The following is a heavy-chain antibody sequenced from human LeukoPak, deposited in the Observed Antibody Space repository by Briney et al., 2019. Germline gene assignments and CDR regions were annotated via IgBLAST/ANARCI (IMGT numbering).Heavy chain of an antibody. J-gene: IGHJ4*02. CDR3: ARVDTAIFDY. CDR1: GGSFSGYY. CDR2: INHSGGT. V-gene: IGHV4-34*01. Sequence: PSETLSLTCAVYGGSFSGYYWSWIRQPPGKGLEWIGEINHSGGTNYNPSLKSRVTISLDTSKNHFSLKLTSVTAADTAVYYCARVDTAIFDYWGQGTLVTVSS. D-gene: IGHD5-18*01.